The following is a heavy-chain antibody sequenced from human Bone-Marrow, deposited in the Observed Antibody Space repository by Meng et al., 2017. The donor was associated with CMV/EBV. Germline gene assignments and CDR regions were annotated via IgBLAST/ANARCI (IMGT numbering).Heavy chain of an antibody. D-gene: IGHD5-24*01. CDR2: IIPVLSTE. V-gene: IGHV1-69*05. Sequence: SVKVSCKAPGATFNNYAFSWVRQAPGQGLEWMGGIIPVLSTEKYAQKFQGRVTLTTDESTTTAYMELSGLRSDDTAVYYCAKDGRRDGYNAPWGQGTLVTVSS. CDR1: GATFNNYA. J-gene: IGHJ5*02. CDR3: AKDGRRDGYNAP.